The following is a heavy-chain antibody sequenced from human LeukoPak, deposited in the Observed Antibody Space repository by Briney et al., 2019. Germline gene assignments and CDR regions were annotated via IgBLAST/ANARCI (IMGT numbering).Heavy chain of an antibody. D-gene: IGHD1-14*01. CDR1: GFTFSSYA. CDR3: ARRAGIYSHPYDY. J-gene: IGHJ4*02. Sequence: PGGSLRLSCAASGFTFSSYAMSWVRQAPGKGLEWVSAISGSGGSTYHADSVKGRFTISRDNSKNTLYLQMNSLRAEDTAVYYCARRAGIYSHPYDYWGQGTLVTVSS. V-gene: IGHV3-23*01. CDR2: ISGSGGST.